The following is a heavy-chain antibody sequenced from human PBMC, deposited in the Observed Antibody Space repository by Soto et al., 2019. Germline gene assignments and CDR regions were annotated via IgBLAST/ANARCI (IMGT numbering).Heavy chain of an antibody. CDR1: GFTFSSYA. Sequence: PGGSLRLSCAASGFTFSSYAMHWVRQAPGKGLEWVAVISYDGSNKYYADSVKGRFTISRDNSKNTLYLQMNSLRAEDTAVYYCARDIEERDSSGYLYYYYYYGMDVWGQGTTVTVSS. D-gene: IGHD3-22*01. V-gene: IGHV3-30-3*01. CDR3: ARDIEERDSSGYLYYYYYYGMDV. CDR2: ISYDGSNK. J-gene: IGHJ6*02.